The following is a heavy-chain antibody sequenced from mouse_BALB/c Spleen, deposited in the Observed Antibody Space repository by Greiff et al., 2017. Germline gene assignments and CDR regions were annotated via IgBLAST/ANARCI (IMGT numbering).Heavy chain of an antibody. CDR2: ISSGGSYT. CDR1: GFTFSSYA. Sequence: EVQLQESGGGLVKPGGSLKLSCAASGFTFSSYAMSWVRQSPEKRLEWVAEISSGGSYTYYPDTVTGRFTISRDNAKNTLYLEMSSLRSEDTAMYYCARDRTAFDYWGQGTTLTVSS. D-gene: IGHD4-1*01. J-gene: IGHJ2*01. CDR3: ARDRTAFDY. V-gene: IGHV5-9-4*01.